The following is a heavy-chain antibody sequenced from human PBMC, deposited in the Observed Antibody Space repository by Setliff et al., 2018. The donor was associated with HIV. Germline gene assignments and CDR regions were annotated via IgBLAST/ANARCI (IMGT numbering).Heavy chain of an antibody. Sequence: ASVKVSCKASGYTFTDYYIHWVRQAPGQGLEWMGWINSASGGTNYAQNFQGRVTVTRDTSIKTAYVELNSLKSDDTAVYYCARDYLHVFDIWGQGTMVTVSS. CDR1: GYTFTDYY. V-gene: IGHV1-2*02. CDR2: INSASGGT. J-gene: IGHJ3*02. CDR3: ARDYLHVFDI.